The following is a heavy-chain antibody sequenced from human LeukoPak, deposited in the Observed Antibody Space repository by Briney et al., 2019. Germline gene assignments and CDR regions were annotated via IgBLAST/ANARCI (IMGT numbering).Heavy chain of an antibody. CDR1: GFTFSSYA. V-gene: IGHV3-23*01. CDR3: AKGEAVAGTSSWFDP. Sequence: GGSLRLSCAASGFTFSSYAVSWVRQAPGKGLEWVSVISGSGGSTYYADSMKGRFTISRDNSKNTLYLQMNSLRAEDTAVYYCAKGEAVAGTSSWFDPWGQGTLVTVSS. J-gene: IGHJ5*02. CDR2: ISGSGGST. D-gene: IGHD6-19*01.